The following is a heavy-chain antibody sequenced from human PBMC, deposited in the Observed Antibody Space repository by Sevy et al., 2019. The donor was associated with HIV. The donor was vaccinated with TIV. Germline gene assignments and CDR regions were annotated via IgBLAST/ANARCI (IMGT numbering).Heavy chain of an antibody. Sequence: SETLSLTCTVSGGSISSGGYYWSWIRQHPGKGLEWIGYIYYSGSTYYNPSLKSRVTISVDTSKNQFSLKLSSVTAADTAVYYCARVYWQRLANRPNWFDPWGQGTLVTVSS. CDR3: ARVYWQRLANRPNWFDP. CDR1: GGSISSGGYY. V-gene: IGHV4-31*03. CDR2: IYYSGST. J-gene: IGHJ5*02. D-gene: IGHD6-25*01.